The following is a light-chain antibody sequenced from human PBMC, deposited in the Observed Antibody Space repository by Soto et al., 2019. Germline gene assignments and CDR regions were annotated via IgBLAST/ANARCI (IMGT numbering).Light chain of an antibody. CDR2: SNN. Sequence: QSVVTQPPSASGTPGQRVTISCSGSSSNIGSNYVYWYQQLPGTAPKLLIYSNNQRPSGVPDRFSGSKSGTSASLAISGLRSEDEADYYCAAWDDSLGGVFGTGTKVTVL. J-gene: IGLJ1*01. CDR3: AAWDDSLGGV. V-gene: IGLV1-47*02. CDR1: SSNIGSNY.